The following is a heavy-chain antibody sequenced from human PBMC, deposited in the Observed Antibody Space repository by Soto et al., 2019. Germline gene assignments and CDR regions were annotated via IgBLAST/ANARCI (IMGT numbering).Heavy chain of an antibody. CDR2: INAGNGNT. CDR3: ARGVENIVVVLDVFGYYGMDV. V-gene: IGHV1-3*01. Sequence: ASVKVSCKASGYSFTSYVIYWVRQAPGQRLEWMGWINAGNGNTKYSQKFQGRVTIISDTSASTAYMELSSLRSEDTAVYFCARGVENIVVVLDVFGYYGMDVWGQGTTVTVSS. CDR1: GYSFTSYV. J-gene: IGHJ6*02. D-gene: IGHD2-2*01.